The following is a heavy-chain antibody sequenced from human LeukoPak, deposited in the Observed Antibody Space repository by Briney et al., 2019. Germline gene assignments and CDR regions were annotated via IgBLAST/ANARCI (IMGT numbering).Heavy chain of an antibody. Sequence: GGSLRLSCAASGFTVSSNYVSWVRQAPGKGLEWVSVIYSGGSTYYADSVKGRFTISRDNSKNTLYLQMNSLRAEDTAVYYCAKGTYCSGGSCYTVLLVPFDYWGQGTLVTVSS. CDR3: AKGTYCSGGSCYTVLLVPFDY. V-gene: IGHV3-66*01. CDR2: IYSGGST. J-gene: IGHJ4*02. D-gene: IGHD2-15*01. CDR1: GFTVSSNY.